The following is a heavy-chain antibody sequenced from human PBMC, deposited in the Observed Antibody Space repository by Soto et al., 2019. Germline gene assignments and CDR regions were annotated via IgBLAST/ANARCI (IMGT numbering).Heavy chain of an antibody. D-gene: IGHD3-9*01. CDR3: ARGSDILTGYYYFDY. J-gene: IGHJ4*02. Sequence: EVQLVESGGGLVKPGRSLRLSCAASGFTFSSYSMNWVRQAPGKGLEWVSSISSSSSYIYYADSVKGRFTISRDNAKNSLYLQMNSLRAEDTAVYYCARGSDILTGYYYFDYWGQGTLVTVSS. V-gene: IGHV3-21*01. CDR1: GFTFSSYS. CDR2: ISSSSSYI.